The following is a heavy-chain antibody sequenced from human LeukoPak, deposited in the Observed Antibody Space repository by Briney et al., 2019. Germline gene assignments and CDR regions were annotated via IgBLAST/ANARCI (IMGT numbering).Heavy chain of an antibody. CDR2: IYSSGST. CDR3: AKSGGYGLIDY. Sequence: PSETLSLTCTVSGASVSGSPYYWGWIRQPPGKGLEWIGSIYSSGSTYYNTSLQSRVTISIETSKNQISLRLKSVTAADTAMYYCAKSGGYGLIDYRGQGTLVTVSS. D-gene: IGHD1-26*01. CDR1: GASVSGSPYY. V-gene: IGHV4-39*01. J-gene: IGHJ4*02.